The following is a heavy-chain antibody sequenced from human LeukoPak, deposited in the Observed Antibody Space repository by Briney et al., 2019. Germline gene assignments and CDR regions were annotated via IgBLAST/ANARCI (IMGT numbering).Heavy chain of an antibody. J-gene: IGHJ4*02. CDR2: IKEDGSLK. V-gene: IGHV3-7*03. CDR3: ARDVLGRSGEQLDY. D-gene: IGHD3-3*01. Sequence: GALRLSCAASGFTVSSNYMSWVRQAPGKGLQWVANIKEDGSLKYYVDSVKGRFTISRDNAKNSLYLQMNSLRVEDTAVYYCARDVLGRSGEQLDYWGQGTLVTVSS. CDR1: GFTVSSNY.